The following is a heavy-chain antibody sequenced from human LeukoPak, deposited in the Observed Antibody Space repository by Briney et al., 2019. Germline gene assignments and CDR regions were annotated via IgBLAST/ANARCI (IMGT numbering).Heavy chain of an antibody. V-gene: IGHV3-23*01. CDR1: GITFSSYA. D-gene: IGHD3-22*01. CDR3: VYPIGVVVITGN. J-gene: IGHJ4*02. Sequence: PGGSLRLSCAASGITFSSYAMSWVRQAPGKGLEWVSAISGSGGSTYYADSVKGRFTISRDNSKNTLYLQMNSLRAEDTAVYYCVYPIGVVVITGNWGQGTLVTVSS. CDR2: ISGSGGST.